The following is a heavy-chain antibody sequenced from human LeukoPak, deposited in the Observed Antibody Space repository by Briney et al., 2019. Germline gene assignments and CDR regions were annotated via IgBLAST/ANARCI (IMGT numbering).Heavy chain of an antibody. D-gene: IGHD6-13*01. CDR3: ASLDRGEQLAPRWFDP. CDR1: DGSISSSSYY. Sequence: SETLSLTCTVSDGSISSSSYYWGWIRQPPGKGPEWIGSIYYSGSTYYNPSLKSRVTISVDTSKNQFSLKLSSVTAADTAVYYCASLDRGEQLAPRWFDPWGQGTLVTVSS. J-gene: IGHJ5*02. V-gene: IGHV4-39*01. CDR2: IYYSGST.